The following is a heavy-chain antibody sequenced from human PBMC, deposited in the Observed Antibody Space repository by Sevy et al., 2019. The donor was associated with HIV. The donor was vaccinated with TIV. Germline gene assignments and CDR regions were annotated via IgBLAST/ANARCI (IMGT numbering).Heavy chain of an antibody. Sequence: ASVKVSCKASGYTFTSYDINWVRQATGQGLEWMGWMNPNSGNTGYTQKFQGRVTMTRNTSISTAYMELSSLRSEDTAVYYCARSVVVNTQGDDHWGQGTLVTVSS. V-gene: IGHV1-8*01. CDR1: GYTFTSYD. D-gene: IGHD3-22*01. CDR3: ARSVVVNTQGDDH. J-gene: IGHJ4*02. CDR2: MNPNSGNT.